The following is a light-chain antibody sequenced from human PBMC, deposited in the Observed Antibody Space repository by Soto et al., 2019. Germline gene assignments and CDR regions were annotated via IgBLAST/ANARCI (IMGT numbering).Light chain of an antibody. Sequence: EIVLTQSPGTLSLSPGERATLSCRASQSLSSSFLAWYQQKPGQAPRLLLYGASSRATGIPDRFSGSGSGTDFTLTISRLEPEDFAVYYCQLGGTFGGGTKMEIK. CDR2: GAS. CDR1: QSLSSSF. V-gene: IGKV3-20*01. CDR3: QLGGT. J-gene: IGKJ4*01.